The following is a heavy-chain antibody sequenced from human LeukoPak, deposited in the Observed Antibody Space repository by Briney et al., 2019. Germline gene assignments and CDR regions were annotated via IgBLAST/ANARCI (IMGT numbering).Heavy chain of an antibody. D-gene: IGHD3-3*01. Sequence: SETLSLTCTVSGVSISTSTYYWGWIRQPPGKGLEWIGSIHYSGTTYYSPSHKSRVTVSVDTSKSQFSLEVSSVTAADTAVYYCARHRSGYSFDLWSQGTLVTVSP. CDR2: IHYSGTT. J-gene: IGHJ4*02. CDR1: GVSISTSTYY. CDR3: ARHRSGYSFDL. V-gene: IGHV4-39*01.